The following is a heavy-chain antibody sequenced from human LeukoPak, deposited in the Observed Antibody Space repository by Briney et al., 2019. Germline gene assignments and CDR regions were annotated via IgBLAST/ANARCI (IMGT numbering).Heavy chain of an antibody. CDR3: AREPTSGREPTSGRPLDY. Sequence: SETLSLTCTASGGSISGYFWTWIRQPAGKGLEWIGRMYSTGSNNYNPSLKSRVTMSLVTSKNHFSLNLTSVTAADTAVYYCAREPTSGREPTSGRPLDYWGQGTLVTVSS. J-gene: IGHJ4*02. D-gene: IGHD5-12*01. CDR2: MYSTGSN. CDR1: GGSISGYF. V-gene: IGHV4-4*07.